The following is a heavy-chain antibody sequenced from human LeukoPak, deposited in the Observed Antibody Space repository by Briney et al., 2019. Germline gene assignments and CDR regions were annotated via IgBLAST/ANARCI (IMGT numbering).Heavy chain of an antibody. CDR3: ARVRTDIAAAGTLYNWFDP. V-gene: IGHV1-18*01. CDR2: ISAYNGNT. Sequence: ASVKVSCKASGYTFTSYGISWVRQAPGQGLEWMGWISAYNGNTNYAQKLQGRVTMTTDTSTSTAYRELRSLRSDDTAVYYCARVRTDIAAAGTLYNWFDPWGQGTLVTVSS. D-gene: IGHD6-13*01. CDR1: GYTFTSYG. J-gene: IGHJ5*02.